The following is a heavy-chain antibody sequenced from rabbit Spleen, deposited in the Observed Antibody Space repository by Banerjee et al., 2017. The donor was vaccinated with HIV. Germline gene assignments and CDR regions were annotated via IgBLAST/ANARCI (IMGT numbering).Heavy chain of an antibody. CDR1: RFDFSAYG. CDR2: IDGGSDNR. CDR3: ARGAQSNAFGMDL. V-gene: IGHV1S45*01. Sequence: QEQLVESGGGLVQPGGSLKLSCKASRFDFSAYGLTWVRQAPGKGLEWIGYIDGGSDNRYYASWAKGRFTISKPSSTTVTLQMTSLTAADTATYFCARGAQSNAFGMDLWGQGTLVSVS. J-gene: IGHJ6*01.